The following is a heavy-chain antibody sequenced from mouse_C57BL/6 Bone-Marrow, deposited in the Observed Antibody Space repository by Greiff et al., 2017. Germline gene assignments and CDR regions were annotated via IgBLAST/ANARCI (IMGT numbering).Heavy chain of an antibody. V-gene: IGHV1-19*01. D-gene: IGHD1-1*01. CDR1: GYTFTDYY. CDR3: ARWGITVVAGGMDY. J-gene: IGHJ4*01. CDR2: INPYNGGT. Sequence: VQLQQSGPVLVKPGASVKMSCKASGYTFTDYYMNWVKQSHGKSLEWIGVINPYNGGTSYNQKFKGKATLTVDKSSSTAYMELNSLTSEDSAVYYCARWGITVVAGGMDYWGQGTSVTVSS.